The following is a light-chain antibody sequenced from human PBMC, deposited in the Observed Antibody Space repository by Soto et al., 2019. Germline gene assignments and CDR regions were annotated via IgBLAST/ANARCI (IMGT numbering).Light chain of an antibody. J-gene: IGKJ2*01. Sequence: DIQMTQSPCTLSASVGERVTITCRASQSISSSLAWYQQKPGKAPNLLIFKASSLQSGVPSRFSGSGSGTEFTLTISSLQPDDFATYYCQQGANYPYTFGQGTKLEIK. V-gene: IGKV1-5*03. CDR3: QQGANYPYT. CDR2: KAS. CDR1: QSISSS.